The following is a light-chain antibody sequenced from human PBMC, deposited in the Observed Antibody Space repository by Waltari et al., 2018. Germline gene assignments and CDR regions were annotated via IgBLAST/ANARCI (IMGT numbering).Light chain of an antibody. J-gene: IGLJ1*01. Sequence: QSALTQPRSVSGSPGQSVTISCTGTSSDVGAYNYVSWYQQHPGKAPKLIIYKVNKWPAGVPDRCSGSKSGNTASLTISGLQAEDEADYYCCSDAGTYYLFGTGTKVTVL. CDR1: SSDVGAYNY. CDR2: KVN. CDR3: CSDAGTYYL. V-gene: IGLV2-11*01.